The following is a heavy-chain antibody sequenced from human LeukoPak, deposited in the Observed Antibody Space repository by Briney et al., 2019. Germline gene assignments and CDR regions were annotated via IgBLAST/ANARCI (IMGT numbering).Heavy chain of an antibody. Sequence: PSETLSLTCAVYGGSFSGYYWSWIRQPPGKGLEWIGEINHSGSTNYNPSLKSRVTISVDTSKNQFSLKLSSVTAADTAVYYCARSPMITFGVDLYYFDYWGQGTLVTVSS. J-gene: IGHJ4*02. V-gene: IGHV4-34*01. CDR3: ARSPMITFGVDLYYFDY. CDR2: INHSGST. CDR1: GGSFSGYY. D-gene: IGHD3-16*01.